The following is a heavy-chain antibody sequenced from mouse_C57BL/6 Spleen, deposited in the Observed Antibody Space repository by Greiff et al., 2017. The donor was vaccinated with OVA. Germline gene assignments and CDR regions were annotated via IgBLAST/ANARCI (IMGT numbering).Heavy chain of an antibody. Sequence: VMLVESGAELAKPGASVKLSCKASGYTFTSYWMHWVKQRPGQGLEWIGYINPSSGYTKCNQKFKDKDTLTADKSSITAYMQLSSLTYEDSAVYYCARDCAIGYWGQGTSVTVSS. CDR3: ARDCAIGY. CDR1: GYTFTSYW. CDR2: INPSSGYT. J-gene: IGHJ4*01. V-gene: IGHV1-7*01.